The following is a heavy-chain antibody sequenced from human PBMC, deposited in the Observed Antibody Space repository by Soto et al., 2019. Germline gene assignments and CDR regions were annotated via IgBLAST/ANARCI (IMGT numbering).Heavy chain of an antibody. J-gene: IGHJ4*02. CDR3: MRDRNWSPH. V-gene: IGHV3-7*01. CDR1: GFTFNAYW. Sequence: VQMVQSGGGLVQPGGSLRLSCEASGFTFNAYWMTWVRQAPGKGLEWVANIQQDGSEKNYVESVEGRFTISRDNAKNARYLQMNSLRVDDTAVYYCMRDRNWSPHWGQGALVTVSP. CDR2: IQQDGSEK.